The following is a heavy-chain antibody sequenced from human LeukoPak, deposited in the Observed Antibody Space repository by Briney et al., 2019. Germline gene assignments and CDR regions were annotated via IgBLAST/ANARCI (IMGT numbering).Heavy chain of an antibody. CDR2: INPNSGGT. CDR3: ARGSSGSVYYYYYYMDV. CDR1: GYTFTGYY. J-gene: IGHJ6*03. V-gene: IGHV1-2*02. D-gene: IGHD6-19*01. Sequence: ASVKVSCKASGYTFTGYYMHWVRQAPGQGLEWMGWINPNSGGTNYAQKFQGRVTMTRDTSISTAYMELSRLRSDDTAMYYCARGSSGSVYYYYYYMDVWGKGTTVTVSS.